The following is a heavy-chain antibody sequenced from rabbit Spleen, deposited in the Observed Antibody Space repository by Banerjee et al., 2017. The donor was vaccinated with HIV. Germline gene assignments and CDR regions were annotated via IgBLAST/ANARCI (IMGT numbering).Heavy chain of an antibody. CDR1: GVSFSDKDV. D-gene: IGHD2-1*01. CDR3: ARDPTNIDNDGAPDYFNL. Sequence: QEQLVESGGGLVKPEGSLTLTCKASGVSFSDKDVMCWVRQAPGKGLEWIACINAVTGKAVYASWAKGRFSFSKTPSTTVTLRLVSLTAADTATYLCARDPTNIDNDGAPDYFNLWGPGPLVTVS. J-gene: IGHJ4*01. CDR2: INAVTGKA. V-gene: IGHV1S45*01.